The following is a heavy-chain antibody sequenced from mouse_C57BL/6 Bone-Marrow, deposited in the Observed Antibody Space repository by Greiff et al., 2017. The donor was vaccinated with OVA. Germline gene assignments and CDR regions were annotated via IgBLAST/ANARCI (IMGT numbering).Heavy chain of an antibody. J-gene: IGHJ3*01. V-gene: IGHV5-9-1*02. CDR1: GFTFSSYA. CDR3: TREDGPSWFAY. Sequence: EVNVVESGEGLVKPGGSLKLSCAASGFTFSSYAMYWVRQTPEKRLEWVAYISSGGDYIYYADTVKGRFTISSDNARNTLYLQMSSLKSEDTAMYYGTREDGPSWFAYWGQGTLVTVSA. CDR2: ISSGGDYI. D-gene: IGHD1-1*01.